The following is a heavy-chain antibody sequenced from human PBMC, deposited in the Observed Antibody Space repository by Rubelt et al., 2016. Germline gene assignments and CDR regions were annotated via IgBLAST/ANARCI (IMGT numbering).Heavy chain of an antibody. CDR2: INPSGGST. V-gene: IGHV1-46*01. Sequence: QVQLVQSGAEVKKPGASVKVSCKASGYTFTSYYLHWVRQAPGQGLEWMGIINPSGGSTSYAQKFQGRGTRTRDTSTSTVYMERSSLRSEDTAVYYCARNHYSSSWYLNPWGQGTLVTVSS. CDR1: GYTFTSYY. CDR3: ARNHYSSSWYLNP. J-gene: IGHJ5*02. D-gene: IGHD6-13*01.